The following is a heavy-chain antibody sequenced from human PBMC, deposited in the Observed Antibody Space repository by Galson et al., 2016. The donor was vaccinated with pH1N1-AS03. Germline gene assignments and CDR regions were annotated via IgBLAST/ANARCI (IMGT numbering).Heavy chain of an antibody. J-gene: IGHJ3*02. CDR1: GFTFRTFS. V-gene: IGHV3-64D*06. CDR3: IKEGNRLQSRRSDAFDI. Sequence: SLRLSCAASGFTFRTFSIYWVRQAPGKGLEYVSGISDNGINTYYEDPVKARFTISRDKSKNTVYLQMRRMRTEETAVYYCIKEGNRLQSRRSDAFDIWGRGTMVTVSS. CDR2: ISDNGINT. D-gene: IGHD5-18*01.